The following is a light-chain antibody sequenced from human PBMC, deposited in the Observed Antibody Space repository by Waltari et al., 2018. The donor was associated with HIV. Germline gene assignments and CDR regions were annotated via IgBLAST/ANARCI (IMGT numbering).Light chain of an antibody. Sequence: EIVLTQSPATLSLSPGERATLSCRARQGVGSSLVWYQQQPGQDPSLLIYDASTRATGIPARCSGSGSGTDFTLTISSLEPEDFAIYYCLQRTNWPVTFGGGTKVEIK. CDR2: DAS. CDR3: LQRTNWPVT. J-gene: IGKJ4*01. V-gene: IGKV3-11*01. CDR1: QGVGSS.